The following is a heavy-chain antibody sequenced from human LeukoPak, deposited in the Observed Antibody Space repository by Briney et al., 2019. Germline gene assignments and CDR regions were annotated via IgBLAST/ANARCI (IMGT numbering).Heavy chain of an antibody. CDR1: GDSVSSNSAA. CDR3: ARGGELTYYYGSGRGATSTNWFDP. V-gene: IGHV6-1*01. D-gene: IGHD3-10*01. J-gene: IGHJ5*02. CDR2: TYYRSKWYN. Sequence: SQTLSLTCAISGDSVSSNSAAWNWIRQSPSRGLEWLGRTYYRSKWYNDYAVSVKSRITINPDTSKNQFSLQLNSVTPEDTAVYYCARGGELTYYYGSGRGATSTNWFDPWGQGTLVTVSS.